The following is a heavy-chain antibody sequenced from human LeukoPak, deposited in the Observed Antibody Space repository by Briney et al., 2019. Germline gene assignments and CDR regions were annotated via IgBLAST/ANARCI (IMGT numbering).Heavy chain of an antibody. CDR2: IYYSGST. V-gene: IGHV4-59*08. CDR1: GGSISSYY. J-gene: IGHJ4*02. Sequence: SETLSLTCTVSGGSISSYYWSWIRQPPGRGLEWIGYIYYSGSTNYNPSFKSRVTISVDTSKNQFSLKLSSVTAAGTAVYYCARQNVVVIDYWGQGTLVTVSS. CDR3: ARQNVVVIDY. D-gene: IGHD3-22*01.